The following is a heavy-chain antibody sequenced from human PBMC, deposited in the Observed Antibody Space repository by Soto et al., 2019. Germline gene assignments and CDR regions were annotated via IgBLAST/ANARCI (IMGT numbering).Heavy chain of an antibody. V-gene: IGHV3-15*01. J-gene: IGHJ4*02. D-gene: IGHD2-8*01. CDR1: GLKFSDAW. CDR2: MKSEGSGGTT. Sequence: EVQLVESGGELVKTGGSLRLSCTASGLKFSDAWMSWVRQVPGKGLEWVGRMKSEGSGGTTEYAAPVKGRFTISRDGSKNTVYLQMNSLKTEDTAMYYCCWCGSINYYFYQWGQGTLVTFSS. CDR3: CWCGSINYYFYQ.